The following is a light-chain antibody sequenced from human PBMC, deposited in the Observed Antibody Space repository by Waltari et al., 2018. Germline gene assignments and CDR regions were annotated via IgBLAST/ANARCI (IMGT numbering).Light chain of an antibody. Sequence: EIVMTQSPATLSVSPGDGATLSCRASQSVDSNLAWYQLKPGQAPRLLIYGAATRATCIPARFSGSGSGTEFTLTISSLQSEDFAVYYCQHYNNWPPYTFGQGTKLDIK. CDR3: QHYNNWPPYT. CDR2: GAA. CDR1: QSVDSN. V-gene: IGKV3-15*01. J-gene: IGKJ2*01.